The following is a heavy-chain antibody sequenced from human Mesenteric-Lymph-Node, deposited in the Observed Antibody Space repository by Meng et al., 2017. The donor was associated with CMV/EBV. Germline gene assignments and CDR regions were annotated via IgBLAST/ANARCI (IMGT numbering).Heavy chain of an antibody. D-gene: IGHD3-10*01. V-gene: IGHV4-39*07. J-gene: IGHJ6*02. Sequence: SETLSLTCTVSGESIASNSYYWAWIRPPPGKGLEWIGSMCSGETAYYNPSLKSRVTISVDTSKNQLSLRLRSLTAADTGTYYCASVDWGYCSGSNCGPSYYYGLDFWGQGTTVTVSS. CDR2: MCSGETA. CDR1: GESIASNSYY. CDR3: ASVDWGYCSGSNCGPSYYYGLDF.